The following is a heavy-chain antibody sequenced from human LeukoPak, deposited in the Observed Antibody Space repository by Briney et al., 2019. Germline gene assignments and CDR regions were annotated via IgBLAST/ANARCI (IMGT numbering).Heavy chain of an antibody. V-gene: IGHV3-30*04. D-gene: IGHD6-13*01. J-gene: IGHJ3*02. Sequence: GGSLRLSCAASGFTFSSYAMHWVRQAPGKGLEWVAVISYDGSNKYYADSVKGRFTISRDNSKNTLYLQMNSLRAEDTAVYYCARLQRRQQLATSAFDIWGQGTMVTVSS. CDR3: ARLQRRQQLATSAFDI. CDR1: GFTFSSYA. CDR2: ISYDGSNK.